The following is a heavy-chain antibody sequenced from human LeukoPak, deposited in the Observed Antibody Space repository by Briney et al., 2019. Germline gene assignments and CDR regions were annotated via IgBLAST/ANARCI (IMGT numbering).Heavy chain of an antibody. J-gene: IGHJ4*02. Sequence: ASVKVSCKASGYTFTSYGISWVRQAPGQGLEWMGWISAYNGNTNYAQKLQGRVTMTRDTSTGTVYMELSSLRSEDTAVYYCASADSYSSPTSPFDYWGQGTLVTVSS. CDR1: GYTFTSYG. D-gene: IGHD6-13*01. V-gene: IGHV1-18*01. CDR2: ISAYNGNT. CDR3: ASADSYSSPTSPFDY.